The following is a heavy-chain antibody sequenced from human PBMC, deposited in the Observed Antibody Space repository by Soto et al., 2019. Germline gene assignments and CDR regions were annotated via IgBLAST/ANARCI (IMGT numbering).Heavy chain of an antibody. CDR2: IYPGDSDT. J-gene: IGHJ6*02. D-gene: IGHD3-10*01. CDR3: ATANGSGSYPGTHPKYNYGMDV. V-gene: IGHV5-51*01. CDR1: GYSFTSYW. Sequence: ESLKISCKGSGYSFTSYWIGWVRQMPGKGLECMGIIYPGDSDTRYSPSFQGQVTISADKSISTAYLQWSSLKASDTAMYYCATANGSGSYPGTHPKYNYGMDVWGQGTTVTVSS.